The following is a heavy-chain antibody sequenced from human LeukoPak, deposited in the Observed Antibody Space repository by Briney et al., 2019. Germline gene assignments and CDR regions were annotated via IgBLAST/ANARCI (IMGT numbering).Heavy chain of an antibody. CDR2: IYSGGST. D-gene: IGHD3-16*01. CDR3: ARGLSRFDP. J-gene: IGHJ5*02. Sequence: PGGSLRLSCAASGFTFSNYAMTWVRQAPGKGLEWVSVIYSGGSTYYADSVKGRFTISRDNSKNTLYLQMNSLRAEDTAVYYCARGLSRFDPWGQGTLVTVSS. V-gene: IGHV3-53*01. CDR1: GFTFSNYA.